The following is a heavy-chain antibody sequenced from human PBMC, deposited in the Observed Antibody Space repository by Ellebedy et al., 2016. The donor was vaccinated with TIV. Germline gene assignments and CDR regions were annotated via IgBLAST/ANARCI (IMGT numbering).Heavy chain of an antibody. CDR1: GGSFSSYY. CDR2: IYYSGSS. V-gene: IGHV4-59*01. CDR3: ARTRMVLGVKPAYFDS. D-gene: IGHD3-10*01. J-gene: IGHJ4*02. Sequence: MPSETLSLTCSVSGGSFSSYYWSWIRQPPGKGLEWSGYIYYSGSSNYNSSLGSRVTITVDTSTKQFSLILSSVTAADTAVYYCARTRMVLGVKPAYFDSWGQGTLVTVSS.